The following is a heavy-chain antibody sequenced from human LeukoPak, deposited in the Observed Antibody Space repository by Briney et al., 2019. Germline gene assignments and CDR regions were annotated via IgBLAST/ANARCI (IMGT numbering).Heavy chain of an antibody. CDR1: GGSFSGYY. Sequence: KPSETLSLTCAVYGGSFSGYYWSWIRQPPGKGLEWIGEINHSGSTNYNPSLKSRVTISVDTSKNQFSLKLSSVTAADTAVYYCARGGLLWFGEKEYFQHWGQGTLVTVSS. J-gene: IGHJ1*01. D-gene: IGHD3-10*01. V-gene: IGHV4-34*01. CDR2: INHSGST. CDR3: ARGGLLWFGEKEYFQH.